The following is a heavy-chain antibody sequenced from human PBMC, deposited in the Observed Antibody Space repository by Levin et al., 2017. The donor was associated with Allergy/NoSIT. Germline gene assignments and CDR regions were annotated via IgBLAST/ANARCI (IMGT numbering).Heavy chain of an antibody. V-gene: IGHV3-15*01. J-gene: IGHJ1*01. Sequence: SCAASGFAFSNAWMNWVRQAPGKGLEWVGRAKSKTDGGTTDYAAPVKGRFTISRDDSTNTLHLQMDSLKTEDTAVYYCTTDVHRVQHWGQGTLVTVSS. CDR3: TTDVHRVQH. D-gene: IGHD3-10*02. CDR1: GFAFSNAW. CDR2: AKSKTDGGTT.